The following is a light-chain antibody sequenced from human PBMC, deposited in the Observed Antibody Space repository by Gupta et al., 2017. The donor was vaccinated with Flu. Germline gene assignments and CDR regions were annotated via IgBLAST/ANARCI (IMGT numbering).Light chain of an antibody. Sequence: ERATLSCSAIQSVSSNLAWYQQKPGQAPRLLIYGASTRATGIPARFSGSGSGTEFTLTISSLQSEDFAVYYCQQYNNWPPITFGQGTRLEIK. V-gene: IGKV3-15*01. J-gene: IGKJ5*01. CDR1: QSVSSN. CDR3: QQYNNWPPIT. CDR2: GAS.